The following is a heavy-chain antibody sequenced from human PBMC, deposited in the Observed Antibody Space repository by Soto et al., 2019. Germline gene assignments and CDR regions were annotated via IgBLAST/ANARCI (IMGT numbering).Heavy chain of an antibody. J-gene: IGHJ1*01. V-gene: IGHV3-23*01. Sequence: EVELLESGGGLVQPGGSLRLSCAASASTFSNYAMSWVRQAPGKGLEWVSAISATGGSTYYADSVKGRFTISRDNSRHTVFLQMNSLRAEDTAVYYCGGRGGSYWGQGSLVTVSS. CDR1: ASTFSNYA. CDR2: ISATGGST. CDR3: GGRGGSY. D-gene: IGHD3-16*01.